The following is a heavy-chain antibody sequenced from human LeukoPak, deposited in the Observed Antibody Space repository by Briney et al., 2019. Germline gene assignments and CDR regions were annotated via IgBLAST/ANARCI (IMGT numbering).Heavy chain of an antibody. Sequence: SVKVSCKASGGTFITYAISWVRQAPGQGLEWMGGIIPILGTAKYPQRFQGRVTITADEITSTAYMELSSLTSEDTAVYYCASNTKYYEGSGHYVFDFWGQGTLVSVSS. CDR3: ASNTKYYEGSGHYVFDF. CDR2: IIPILGTA. J-gene: IGHJ4*02. D-gene: IGHD3-22*01. V-gene: IGHV1-69*13. CDR1: GGTFITYA.